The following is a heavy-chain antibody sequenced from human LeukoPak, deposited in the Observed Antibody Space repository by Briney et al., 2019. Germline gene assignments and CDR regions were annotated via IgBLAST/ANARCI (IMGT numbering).Heavy chain of an antibody. D-gene: IGHD2-2*03. V-gene: IGHV1-2*02. CDR3: TRGRRLDNAPTAPCEY. J-gene: IGHJ4*02. CDR1: GYIFTGYY. CDR2: INPNSGDT. Sequence: GASAKVSCKASGYIFTGYYMHWVRQAPGQGLEWMGWINPNSGDTDYAQKFQGRVTMTRDTSIITVYMELSSLKSDDTAVYYCTRGRRLDNAPTAPCEYWGQGTLVTVSS.